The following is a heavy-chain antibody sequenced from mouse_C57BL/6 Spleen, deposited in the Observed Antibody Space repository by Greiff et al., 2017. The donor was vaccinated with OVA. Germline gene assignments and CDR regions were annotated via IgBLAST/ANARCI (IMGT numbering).Heavy chain of an antibody. CDR2: INPYNGGT. CDR1: GYTFTDYY. V-gene: IGHV1-19*01. CDR3: ARNYGNYYAMDY. D-gene: IGHD2-1*01. J-gene: IGHJ4*01. Sequence: DVKLQESGPVLVKPGASVKMSCKASGYTFTDYYMNWVKQSHGKSLEWIGVINPYNGGTSYNQKFKGKATLTVDKSSSTAYMELNSLTSEDSAVYYCARNYGNYYAMDYWGQGTSVTVSS.